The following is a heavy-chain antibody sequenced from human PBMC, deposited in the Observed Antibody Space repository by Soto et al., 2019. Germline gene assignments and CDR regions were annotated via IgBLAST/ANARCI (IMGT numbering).Heavy chain of an antibody. D-gene: IGHD3-10*01. CDR3: ARGYGEEWPTSDF. Sequence: QVQLQQWGAGLLKPSETLSLTCTVYGGSFSRYHWNWIRQAPGKGLEWIGEIHHNGGTNYSPSLEGRVTISVDTSKNEFSLKLRSVTAADTAVYYCARGYGEEWPTSDFWGQGTLVTASS. V-gene: IGHV4-34*01. J-gene: IGHJ4*02. CDR2: IHHNGGT. CDR1: GGSFSRYH.